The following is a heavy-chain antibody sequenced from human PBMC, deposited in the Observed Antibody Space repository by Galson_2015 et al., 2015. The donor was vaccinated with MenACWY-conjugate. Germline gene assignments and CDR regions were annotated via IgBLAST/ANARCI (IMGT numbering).Heavy chain of an antibody. J-gene: IGHJ5*02. CDR3: VRAYCTSASCPVGFDP. CDR2: TYYRSKWYS. CDR1: GDSVSSNSAA. Sequence: CAISGDSVSSNSAAWNWIRQSPSRGLEWLGRTYYRSKWYSEYAVSVKSRITINPDTSKNQFSLQLNSVTLEDTAVYYCVRAYCTSASCPVGFDPWGQGSVVIVSS. V-gene: IGHV6-1*01. D-gene: IGHD2-2*01.